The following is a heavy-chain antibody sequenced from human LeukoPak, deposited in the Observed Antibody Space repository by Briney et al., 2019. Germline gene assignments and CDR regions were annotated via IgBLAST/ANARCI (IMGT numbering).Heavy chain of an antibody. Sequence: PGGSLRLSCAASGFTFSSYWMHWVRQAPGKGLEWVSSFSFNGESTYYADSAKGRFTISRDNSKNTLYLQMNSLRAEDTAVYYCAKGGYSNGRYYYYYMDVWGEGTTVTVSS. CDR1: GFTFSSYW. CDR2: FSFNGEST. D-gene: IGHD5-18*01. V-gene: IGHV3-23*01. J-gene: IGHJ6*03. CDR3: AKGGYSNGRYYYYYMDV.